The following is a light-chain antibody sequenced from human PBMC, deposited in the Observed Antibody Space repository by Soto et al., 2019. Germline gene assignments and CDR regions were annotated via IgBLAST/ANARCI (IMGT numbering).Light chain of an antibody. J-gene: IGLJ1*01. CDR1: SSNIGAGYD. Sequence: VLTQPPSVSGAPGQRVTISCTGSSSNIGAGYDVHWYQQLPGTAPKLLIYGNSNRPSGVPDRFSGSKSGTSASLAITGLQAEDEADYYCQSYDSSLSGSYVFGTGTKVTV. CDR3: QSYDSSLSGSYV. V-gene: IGLV1-40*01. CDR2: GNS.